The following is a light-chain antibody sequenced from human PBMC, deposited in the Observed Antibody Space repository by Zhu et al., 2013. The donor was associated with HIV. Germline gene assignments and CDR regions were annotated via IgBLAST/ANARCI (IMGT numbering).Light chain of an antibody. V-gene: IGKV3-20*01. J-gene: IGKJ2*01. CDR3: QQYGSSPYT. CDR1: QSVSSSY. Sequence: EIVLTQSPGTLSLSPGERATLSCRASQSVSSSYLAWYQQKPGQAPRLLIHGASNRATGIPDRFSGGGSGTDFTLTISRLEPEDFAVYYCQQYGSSPYTFGQGTKLEIK. CDR2: GAS.